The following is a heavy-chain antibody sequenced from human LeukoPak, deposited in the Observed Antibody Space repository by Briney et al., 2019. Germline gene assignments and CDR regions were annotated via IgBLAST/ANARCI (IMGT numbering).Heavy chain of an antibody. CDR1: GYTFTSYA. J-gene: IGHJ5*02. CDR3: ARGLGYCSSTSCYNWFDP. CDR2: INAGNGNT. D-gene: IGHD2-2*01. Sequence: GASVKVSCKASGYTFTSYAMHWVRQAPGQRLEWMGWINAGNGNTKYSQKFQGRVTITRDTSASTAYMELSSLRSEDTAVYYCARGLGYCSSTSCYNWFDPWGQGTLVTVSS. V-gene: IGHV1-3*01.